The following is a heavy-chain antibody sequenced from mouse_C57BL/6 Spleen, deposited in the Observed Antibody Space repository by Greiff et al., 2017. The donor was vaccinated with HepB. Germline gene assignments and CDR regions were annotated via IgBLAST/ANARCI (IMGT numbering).Heavy chain of an antibody. Sequence: QVQLQQSGPELVKPGASVKISCKASGYAFSSSWMNWVKQRPGKGLEWIGRIYPGDGDTNYNGKFKGKATLTADKSSSTAYMQLSSLTSEDSAVYFCARSGYSLAMDYWGQGTLVTVSA. CDR3: ARSGYSLAMDY. D-gene: IGHD2-3*01. V-gene: IGHV1-82*01. CDR2: IYPGDGDT. J-gene: IGHJ3*01. CDR1: GYAFSSSW.